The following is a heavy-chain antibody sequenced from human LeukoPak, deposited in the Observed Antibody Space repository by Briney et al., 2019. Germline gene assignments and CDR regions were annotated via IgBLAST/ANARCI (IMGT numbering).Heavy chain of an antibody. Sequence: GGSLRLSCAASGFTFSSYSMYWVRQAPGKGLEWVALVSYDEITKYYADSVKGRFTISRDNSKNTLYLQMNSLRAEDTAVYYCARDPRTYDYVWGSHRWSLDYGMDVWGQGTTVTVSS. D-gene: IGHD3-16*02. CDR1: GFTFSSYS. V-gene: IGHV3-30-3*01. J-gene: IGHJ6*02. CDR2: VSYDEITK. CDR3: ARDPRTYDYVWGSHRWSLDYGMDV.